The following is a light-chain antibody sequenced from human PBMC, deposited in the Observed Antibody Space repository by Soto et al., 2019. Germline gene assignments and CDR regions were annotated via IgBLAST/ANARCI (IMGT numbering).Light chain of an antibody. CDR2: VAS. CDR1: QSISRY. J-gene: IGKJ2*01. Sequence: DIQMTQSPSSLSASVGDRVSITYRASQSISRYLNWYQQKPGKAPNLLIYVASSLQSEVPSRFSGSGSGTDFTLTITSLQPEDFATYFCQQNYNTPPYTFGQGTKVDIK. CDR3: QQNYNTPPYT. V-gene: IGKV1-39*01.